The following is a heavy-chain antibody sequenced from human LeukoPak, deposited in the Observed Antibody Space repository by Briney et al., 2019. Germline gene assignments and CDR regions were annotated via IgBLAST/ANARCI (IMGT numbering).Heavy chain of an antibody. V-gene: IGHV4-34*01. D-gene: IGHD2-2*02. CDR1: GGSFSGYY. Sequence: SETLSLTCAVYGGSFSGYYWSWIRQPPGKGLEWIGEINHSGSTNYNPSLKSRVTISVDTSKNQFSLQLNSVTPEDTAVYYCARDRGWLLYGGPDGYYYGMDVWGQGTTVTVSS. J-gene: IGHJ6*02. CDR3: ARDRGWLLYGGPDGYYYGMDV. CDR2: INHSGST.